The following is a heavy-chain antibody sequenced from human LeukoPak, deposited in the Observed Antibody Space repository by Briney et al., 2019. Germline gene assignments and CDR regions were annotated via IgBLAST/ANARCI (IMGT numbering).Heavy chain of an antibody. Sequence: GGSLRLSCAASGFTFSSYGIHWVRQAPGKGLEWVAIISYDGSNKYYADSVKGRFTISRDNSKNTLYLQMNSLRAEDTAMYYCAKDGIVVSYFGYWGQGTLVTVSS. CDR3: AKDGIVVSYFGY. CDR2: ISYDGSNK. CDR1: GFTFSSYG. J-gene: IGHJ4*02. V-gene: IGHV3-30*18. D-gene: IGHD3-22*01.